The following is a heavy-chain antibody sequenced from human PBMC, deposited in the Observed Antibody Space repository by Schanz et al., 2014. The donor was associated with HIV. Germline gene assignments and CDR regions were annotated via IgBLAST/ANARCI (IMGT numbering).Heavy chain of an antibody. CDR2: IIPFFGTA. J-gene: IGHJ6*02. CDR3: ARDGRLDYFGSGSYYNSNGMDV. D-gene: IGHD3-10*01. Sequence: QVQLVQSGAEVKKPGSSVMVSCKTSGGTFTNYAISWVRQAPGQGLQWMGGIIPFFGTANYAQTLQGRLTIIADDTTGTAYMDLTSLRYEDTALYYCARDGRLDYFGSGSYYNSNGMDVWGQGTTVTVSS. CDR1: GGTFTNYA. V-gene: IGHV1-69*12.